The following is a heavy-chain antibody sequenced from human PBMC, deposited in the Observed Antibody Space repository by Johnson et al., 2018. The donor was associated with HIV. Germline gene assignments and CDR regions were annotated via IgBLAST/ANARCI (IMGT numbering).Heavy chain of an antibody. D-gene: IGHD4-23*01. Sequence: VQLVESGGGLVQPGGSLRLSCAASGFTFSSYWMHWVRQAPGKGLVWVSAISGSGGSTYYADSVKGRFTISRDNSKNTMYLQMNSLRAEDTAVYYCAKSPGKDHGGNSGGIDIWGQGTMVTVSA. CDR1: GFTFSSYW. J-gene: IGHJ3*02. CDR2: ISGSGGST. CDR3: AKSPGKDHGGNSGGIDI. V-gene: IGHV3-23*04.